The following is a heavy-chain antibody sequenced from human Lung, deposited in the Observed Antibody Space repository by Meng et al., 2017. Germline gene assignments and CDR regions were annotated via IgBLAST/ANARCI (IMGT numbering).Heavy chain of an antibody. Sequence: QVQLQQWGAGELKPSETLSLTCAVYVGSFSGYQWNWIRQSPGKGLEWIGDINHRGRTNYNPSLKSRVTISVDTSKNQFSLKLSSVTAADTAVYYCARDQGGAGGYWGQGTLVTGYS. CDR3: ARDQGGAGGY. CDR2: INHRGRT. D-gene: IGHD2-15*01. V-gene: IGHV4-34*01. J-gene: IGHJ4*02. CDR1: VGSFSGYQ.